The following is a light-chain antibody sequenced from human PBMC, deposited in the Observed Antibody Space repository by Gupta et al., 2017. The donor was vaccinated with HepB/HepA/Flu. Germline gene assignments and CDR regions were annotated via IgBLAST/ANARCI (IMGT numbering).Light chain of an antibody. J-gene: IGKJ3*01. CDR2: VAS. Sequence: EIVMTQSPATLSVSPGERATLSCRASQSLNTNLAWYQQKPGQAPRLLIYVASTRATGIPARFSGRGSGTEFTLTISSLQSEDFTVYYCQQYINWPPLFGPGTKVDFK. CDR3: QQYINWPPL. CDR1: QSLNTN. V-gene: IGKV3-15*01.